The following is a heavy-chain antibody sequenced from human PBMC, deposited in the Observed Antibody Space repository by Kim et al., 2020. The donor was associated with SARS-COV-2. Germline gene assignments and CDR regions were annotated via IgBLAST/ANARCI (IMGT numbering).Heavy chain of an antibody. CDR1: GYSFTTYW. D-gene: IGHD3-10*01. CDR2: IYPGDSDT. CDR3: AREEVRGITPMDV. J-gene: IGHJ6*02. V-gene: IGHV5-51*01. Sequence: GESLKISCKYSGYSFTTYWIDWVRQMPGKGLEWMGIIYPGDSDTRYSPSFQGQVTISADKSISTAYLQWSSLKASDTAMYYCAREEVRGITPMDVWGQGTTVTVSS.